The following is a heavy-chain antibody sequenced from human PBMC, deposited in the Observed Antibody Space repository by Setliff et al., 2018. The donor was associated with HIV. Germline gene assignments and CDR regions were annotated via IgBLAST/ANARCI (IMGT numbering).Heavy chain of an antibody. V-gene: IGHV4-34*01. Sequence: TLSLTCAVYGGSFSGFYWTFIRQSPGKGLEWIGEVTHSGTTTYDPSLKRRITISVDTSKNQFSLKLTSVTAADMGVYYCARGRKKTLAVSGTRYFDFWGQGTLVTVSS. J-gene: IGHJ4*02. CDR2: VTHSGTT. CDR3: ARGRKKTLAVSGTRYFDF. D-gene: IGHD6-19*01. CDR1: GGSFSGFY.